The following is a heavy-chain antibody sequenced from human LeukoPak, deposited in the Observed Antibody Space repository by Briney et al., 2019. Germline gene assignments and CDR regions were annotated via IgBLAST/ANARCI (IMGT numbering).Heavy chain of an antibody. CDR3: ARSGDYDFWSGYYNRRLEY. CDR2: ISAYNGNT. V-gene: IGHV1-18*01. D-gene: IGHD3-3*01. CDR1: GYTFTSYG. J-gene: IGHJ4*02. Sequence: GASVKVSCKASGYTFTSYGISWVRQAPGQGLEWMGWISAYNGNTNYAQKLQGRVTMTTDTSTSTAYMELRSLRSDDTAVYYCARSGDYDFWSGYYNRRLEYWGQGTLVTVSS.